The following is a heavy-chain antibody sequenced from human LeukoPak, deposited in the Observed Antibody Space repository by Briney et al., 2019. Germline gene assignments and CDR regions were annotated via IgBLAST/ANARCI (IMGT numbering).Heavy chain of an antibody. J-gene: IGHJ4*02. Sequence: PGGSLRLSCAASGFTSSSYAMHWVCQAPGKGLEWVAVISYDGSNKYYADSVKGRFTISRDNSKNTLYLQMNSLRAEDTAVYYCARDGRYCSSTSCPYYFDYWGQGTLVTVSS. V-gene: IGHV3-30-3*01. CDR1: GFTSSSYA. CDR3: ARDGRYCSSTSCPYYFDY. CDR2: ISYDGSNK. D-gene: IGHD2-2*01.